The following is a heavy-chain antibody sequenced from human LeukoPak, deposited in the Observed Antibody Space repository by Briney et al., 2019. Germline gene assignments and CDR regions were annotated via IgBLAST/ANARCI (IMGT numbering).Heavy chain of an antibody. J-gene: IGHJ4*02. Sequence: GGSPRLSCAASRFTFSSYWMSWVRQAPGKGLEWVANIKQDGSEKYYVDSVKGRFTISRDNAKNSLYLQMNSLRAEDTAVYYCARVRGSGCSDYWGQGTLVTVSS. CDR2: IKQDGSEK. D-gene: IGHD6-19*01. V-gene: IGHV3-7*01. CDR1: RFTFSSYW. CDR3: ARVRGSGCSDY.